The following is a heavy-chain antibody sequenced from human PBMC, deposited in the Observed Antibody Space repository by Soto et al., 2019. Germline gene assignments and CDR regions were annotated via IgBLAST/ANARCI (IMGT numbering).Heavy chain of an antibody. J-gene: IGHJ3*02. CDR1: GFTFSSYW. Sequence: GGSLRLSCAASGFTFSSYWMSWVRQAPGKGLEWVANIKKDGSEKYYVDSVKGRFTISRDNAKNSLYLQMNSLRAEDTAVYYCARVTECSSTSCYTAFDIWGQGTMVTVSS. D-gene: IGHD2-2*02. V-gene: IGHV3-7*04. CDR2: IKKDGSEK. CDR3: ARVTECSSTSCYTAFDI.